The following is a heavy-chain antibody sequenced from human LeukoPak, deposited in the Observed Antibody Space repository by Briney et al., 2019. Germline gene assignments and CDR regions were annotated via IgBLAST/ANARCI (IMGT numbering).Heavy chain of an antibody. CDR1: GGTCSSYA. CDR3: ARTLDCSSTSCYTEPNYYYYGMDV. V-gene: IGHV1-69*13. Sequence: GASVKVSCKASGGTCSSYAISWVRQASGQGLEWMGRTIPIFGTANYAQKFQGRVTITADESTSTAYMELSSLRSEDTAVYYCARTLDCSSTSCYTEPNYYYYGMDVWGQGTTDTVSS. J-gene: IGHJ6*02. D-gene: IGHD2-2*02. CDR2: TIPIFGTA.